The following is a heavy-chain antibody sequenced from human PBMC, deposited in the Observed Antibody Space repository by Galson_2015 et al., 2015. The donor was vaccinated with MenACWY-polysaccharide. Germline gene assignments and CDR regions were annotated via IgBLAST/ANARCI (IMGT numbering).Heavy chain of an antibody. CDR2: MNPKSGNT. D-gene: IGHD5-18*01. V-gene: IGHV1-8*01. CDR3: VREKQLKIDF. J-gene: IGHJ4*02. Sequence: SVKVSCKASGYTFPSYDINWVRQATGQGLEWMGWMNPKSGNTGFAQKFQVRVTMTRNTSISTAYMELSSLTSEDTAVYYCVREKQLKIDFWGQGTLVTVSS. CDR1: GYTFPSYD.